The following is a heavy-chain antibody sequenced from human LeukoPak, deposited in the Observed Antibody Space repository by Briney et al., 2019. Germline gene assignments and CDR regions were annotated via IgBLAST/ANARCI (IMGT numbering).Heavy chain of an antibody. CDR1: ESTLSGYY. CDR2: INPNNDGT. CDR3: AGTMTIFGAAIPHYFGLDV. D-gene: IGHD3-3*01. J-gene: IGHJ6*02. V-gene: IGHV1-2*02. Sequence: GASVKVSCKSSESTLSGYYLHWVRQAPGQGLEWLGWINPNNDGTSYAQKFQGRVAMTRDTSINTAYMELNGLRSDDTAVYYCAGTMTIFGAAIPHYFGLDVWGHGTTVIVSS.